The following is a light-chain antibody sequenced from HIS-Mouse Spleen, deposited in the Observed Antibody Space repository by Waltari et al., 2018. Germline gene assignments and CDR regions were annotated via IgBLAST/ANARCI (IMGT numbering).Light chain of an antibody. CDR1: NIGSKS. Sequence: SYVLTQPPSVSVAPGKTARITCGGNNIGSKSVHWYQQKPGQAPVLVVYDDSDRPSGIPERFSGSNSGNTATLTIRRVEAGDEADYCCQVWDSSSDPPYVFGTGTKVTVL. V-gene: IGLV3-21*03. CDR2: DDS. CDR3: QVWDSSSDPPYV. J-gene: IGLJ1*01.